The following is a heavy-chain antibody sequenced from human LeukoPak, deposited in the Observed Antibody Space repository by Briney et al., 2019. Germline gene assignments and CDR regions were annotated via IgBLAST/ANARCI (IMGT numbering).Heavy chain of an antibody. D-gene: IGHD2-21*01. CDR3: VCGEVEPTPANDY. CDR2: ISGSGGST. J-gene: IGHJ4*02. Sequence: GGSLRLSCAASGFTFSSYAMSWVRQAPGKGLEWVSAISGSGGSTYNADSMKGRFTISRDNSKNTLYLQMNSLRAEDTAVYYCVCGEVEPTPANDYWGQGTLVTVSS. CDR1: GFTFSSYA. V-gene: IGHV3-23*01.